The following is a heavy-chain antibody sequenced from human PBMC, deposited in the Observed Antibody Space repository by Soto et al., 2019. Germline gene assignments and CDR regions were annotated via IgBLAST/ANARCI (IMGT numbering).Heavy chain of an antibody. J-gene: IGHJ6*02. CDR3: AKNSGYDSGVYYYYGMDV. V-gene: IGHV3-23*01. D-gene: IGHD5-12*01. CDR2: ISGSGGST. CDR1: GFTFSSYA. Sequence: GSLRLSCAASGFTFSSYAMSWVRQAPGKGLEWVSAISGSGGSTYYADSVKGRFTISRDNSKNTLYLQMNSLRAEDTAVYYCAKNSGYDSGVYYYYGMDVWGQGTTVTVSS.